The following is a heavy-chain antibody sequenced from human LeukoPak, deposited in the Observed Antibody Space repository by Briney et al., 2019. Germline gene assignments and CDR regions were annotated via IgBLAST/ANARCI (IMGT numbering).Heavy chain of an antibody. J-gene: IGHJ5*02. CDR1: GGSFSGYY. V-gene: IGHV4-34*01. CDR3: ASRLDCSSTSCYDVEDWFDP. D-gene: IGHD2-2*01. CDR2: INHSGST. Sequence: PSETLSLTCAVYGGSFSGYYWSWIRQPPGKGLEWIGEINHSGSTNYNPSLKSRVTISVDTSKNQFSLKLSSVTAADTAVYYCASRLDCSSTSCYDVEDWFDPWGQGTLVTVSS.